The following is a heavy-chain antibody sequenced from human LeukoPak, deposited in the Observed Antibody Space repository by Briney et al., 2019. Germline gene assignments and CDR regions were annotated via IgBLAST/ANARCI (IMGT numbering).Heavy chain of an antibody. CDR3: ARVGTVTTQRHLGY. D-gene: IGHD4-17*01. J-gene: IGHJ4*02. CDR2: ISGNGRDI. V-gene: IGHV3-11*04. Sequence: GGSLRLSCAASGFTFSDNYMTWVRQAPGRGLEWLSYISGNGRDIQYADSVKGRFTISRDNAKNSLYLQMNSLRAEDTAVYYCARVGTVTTQRHLGYWGQGTLVTVSS. CDR1: GFTFSDNY.